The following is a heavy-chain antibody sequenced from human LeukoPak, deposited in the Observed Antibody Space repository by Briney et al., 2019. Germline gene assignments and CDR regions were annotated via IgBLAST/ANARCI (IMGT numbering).Heavy chain of an antibody. CDR1: GGTFSSYA. CDR2: IITIFGTA. D-gene: IGHD2-15*01. CDR3: ASDIVVSTGAFDI. J-gene: IGHJ3*02. V-gene: IGHV1-69*06. Sequence: GASVEVSCKASGGTFSSYAISWVRQAPGQGLEWMGGIITIFGTANYAQKFKGRVTITADKSTSTAYMELSSLRSEDTAVYYCASDIVVSTGAFDIWGQGTMVTVSS.